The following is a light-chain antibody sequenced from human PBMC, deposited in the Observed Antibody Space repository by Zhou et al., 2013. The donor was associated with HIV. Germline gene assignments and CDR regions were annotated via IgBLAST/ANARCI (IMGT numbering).Light chain of an antibody. CDR3: QQYDSFPSS. V-gene: IGKV3-11*01. J-gene: IGKJ2*04. CDR2: DAS. Sequence: EIVLTQSPATLSLSPGERATLSCRASQSVSSYLAWYQQKPGQAPRLLIYDASNRATGIPARFSGSGSGTDFTFTISRLEPEDFAVYFCQQYDSFPSSFGQGTNLEIK. CDR1: QSVSSY.